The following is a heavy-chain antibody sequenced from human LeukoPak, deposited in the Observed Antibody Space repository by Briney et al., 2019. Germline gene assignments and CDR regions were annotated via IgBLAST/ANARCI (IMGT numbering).Heavy chain of an antibody. Sequence: SETLSLTCTVSGGSISGSSYYWGWIRQPPGKGLEWIGEINHSGSTNYNPSLKSRVTISVDTSKNQFSLKLCSVTAADTAVYYCARAHVGYSYGQYYFDYWGQGTLVTVSS. V-gene: IGHV4-39*07. D-gene: IGHD5-18*01. CDR2: INHSGST. CDR3: ARAHVGYSYGQYYFDY. J-gene: IGHJ4*02. CDR1: GGSISGSSYY.